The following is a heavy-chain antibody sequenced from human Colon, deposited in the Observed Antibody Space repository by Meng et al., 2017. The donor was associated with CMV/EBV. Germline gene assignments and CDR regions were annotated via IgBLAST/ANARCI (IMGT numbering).Heavy chain of an antibody. Sequence: GESLKISCAASGFNFSDYYMSWIRQAPGKGLDWISYITNSGITTYYADSVRDRFTISGDNAKNSLYLQMNSLRADDTAVYYCARGGEMNHDYWGQGTLVTVSS. CDR1: GFNFSDYY. V-gene: IGHV3-11*01. CDR3: ARGGEMNHDY. CDR2: ITNSGITT. J-gene: IGHJ4*02. D-gene: IGHD1-14*01.